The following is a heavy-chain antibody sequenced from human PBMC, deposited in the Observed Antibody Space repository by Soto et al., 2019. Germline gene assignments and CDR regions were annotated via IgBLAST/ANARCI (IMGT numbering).Heavy chain of an antibody. Sequence: EVQLLESGGGLVQPGGSLRLSCAASGFMFKKYAMSWVRQAPGKGLEWVSGISGSDGRTSYAESVKGRFTISRDNSKSTLHLQMNSLRPEDTAMYYCAKDPLSPLAARRYYFDYWGQGNLVTVSS. CDR2: ISGSDGRT. CDR3: AKDPLSPLAARRYYFDY. D-gene: IGHD6-25*01. J-gene: IGHJ4*02. CDR1: GFMFKKYA. V-gene: IGHV3-23*01.